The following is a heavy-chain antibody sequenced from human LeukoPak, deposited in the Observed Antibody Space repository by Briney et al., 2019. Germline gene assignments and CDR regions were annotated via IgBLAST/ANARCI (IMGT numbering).Heavy chain of an antibody. V-gene: IGHV3-21*01. CDR1: GFTFSSYS. Sequence: GGSLRLSCAASGFTFSSYSMNWVRQAPGKGLEWVSSISSGSTYMYYADSVKGRFTISRDNAQNSMYLRMNSLRAEDTAVYYCGRVGGRSKAAKGDAFDIWAKGQWSPSLQ. D-gene: IGHD6-6*01. CDR3: GRVGGRSKAAKGDAFDI. CDR2: ISSGSTYM. J-gene: IGHJ3*02.